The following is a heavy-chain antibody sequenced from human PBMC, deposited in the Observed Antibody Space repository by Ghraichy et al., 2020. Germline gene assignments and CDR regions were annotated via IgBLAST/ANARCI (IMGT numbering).Heavy chain of an antibody. Sequence: ASVKVSCKTSGYTFTSYYMHWVRQAPGQGLEWMGIINPSGGSTSYAQKFQGRVTMTRDTSTSTVYMELSSLRSEDTAVYYCARDWSAYNYYGSGVLGDWGQGTLVTVSS. CDR2: INPSGGST. D-gene: IGHD3-10*01. J-gene: IGHJ4*02. CDR1: GYTFTSYY. V-gene: IGHV1-46*01. CDR3: ARDWSAYNYYGSGVLGD.